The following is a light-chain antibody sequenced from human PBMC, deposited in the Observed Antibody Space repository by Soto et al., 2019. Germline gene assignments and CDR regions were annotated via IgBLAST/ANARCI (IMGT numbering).Light chain of an antibody. CDR1: QSVSSSY. Sequence: EIVLTQSPGTLSLSPGERATLSCRASQSVSSSYLSWYQQKPGRAPRLLIYEASNRATGIPARFGGSGSGTDFTLTISSLEPEDFAVYYCQQRSNWPSTFGGGTKVEIK. CDR3: QQRSNWPST. V-gene: IGKV3-11*01. CDR2: EAS. J-gene: IGKJ4*01.